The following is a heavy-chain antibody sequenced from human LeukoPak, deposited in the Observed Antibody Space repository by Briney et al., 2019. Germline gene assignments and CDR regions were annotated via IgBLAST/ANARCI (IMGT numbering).Heavy chain of an antibody. D-gene: IGHD4-17*01. CDR1: GFTFSSYS. CDR3: ARDHYGEHDAFDI. Sequence: GGSLRLSCAASGFTFSSYSMNWVRQAPGKGLEWVSSISSSSSYIYYADSVKGRFTISRDNAKNSLYLQMNSLRAEDTAVYYCARDHYGEHDAFDIWGQGTMVTVSS. J-gene: IGHJ3*02. V-gene: IGHV3-21*01. CDR2: ISSSSSYI.